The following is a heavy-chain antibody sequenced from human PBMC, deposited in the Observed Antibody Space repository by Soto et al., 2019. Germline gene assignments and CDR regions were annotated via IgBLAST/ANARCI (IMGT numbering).Heavy chain of an antibody. V-gene: IGHV3-23*01. J-gene: IGHJ5*02. D-gene: IGHD6-6*01. CDR2: ISGSGGST. Sequence: EVQLLESGGGLVQPGGSLRLSCAASGFTFSSYAMSWVRQAPGKGLEWVSAISGSGGSTYYADSVKGRFTISRDNSKNTLYLQMNSLRAEDTDVYHCATRESSGRFDPWGQGTLVTVSS. CDR1: GFTFSSYA. CDR3: ATRESSGRFDP.